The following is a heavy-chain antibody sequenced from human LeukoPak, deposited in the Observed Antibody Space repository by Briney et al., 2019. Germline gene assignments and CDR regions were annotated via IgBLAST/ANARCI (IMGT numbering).Heavy chain of an antibody. CDR3: ARHSSSWYSWFDP. V-gene: IGHV4-59*01. J-gene: IGHJ5*02. CDR2: IYYSGST. CDR1: GGSISSYY. D-gene: IGHD6-13*01. Sequence: SETLSLTCTVSGGSISSYYWSWIRQPPGKGLEWIGYIYYSGSTNYNPSLKSRVTISVDTSKNQFSLKLSSVTAAATAVYYCARHSSSWYSWFDPWGQGTLVTVSS.